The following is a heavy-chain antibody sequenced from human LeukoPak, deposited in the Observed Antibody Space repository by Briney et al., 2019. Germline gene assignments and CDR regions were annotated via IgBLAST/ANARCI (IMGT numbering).Heavy chain of an antibody. D-gene: IGHD3-10*01. CDR2: MNPNSGNT. CDR3: ARSMVRGDHYYYYYMDV. CDR1: GYTFTSYD. Sequence: GASVKVSCKASGYTFTSYDINWVRQATGQGLEWMGWMNPNSGNTGYAQKFQGRVTMTRNTSISTAYMELSSLRSEDTAVYYCARSMVRGDHYYYYYMDVWGKGTTVTIS. J-gene: IGHJ6*03. V-gene: IGHV1-8*01.